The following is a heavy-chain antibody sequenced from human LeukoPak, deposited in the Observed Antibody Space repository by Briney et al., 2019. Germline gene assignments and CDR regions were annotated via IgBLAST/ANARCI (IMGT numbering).Heavy chain of an antibody. V-gene: IGHV3-30*02. CDR3: AKEKIPPWDIVVVPALDV. D-gene: IGHD2-2*01. CDR2: IRYDGSNK. CDR1: GFTFSSYG. J-gene: IGHJ6*04. Sequence: GGSLRLSCAASGFTFSSYGMHWVRQAPGKGLEWVAFIRYDGSNKYYADSVKGRFTISRDNSKNTLYLQMNSLRAEDTAVYYCAKEKIPPWDIVVVPALDVWGKGTTVTVSS.